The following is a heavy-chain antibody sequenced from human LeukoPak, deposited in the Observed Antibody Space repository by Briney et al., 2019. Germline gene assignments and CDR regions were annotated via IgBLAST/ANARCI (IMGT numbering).Heavy chain of an antibody. CDR3: TRDGAASGNTAFDI. D-gene: IGHD3-3*01. Sequence: GGSLRLSCAASGSTFSDQYIDWVRQAPGKGLEWIARSRNKANSHTTEYAASVKGRFTISRDDPGNLVFLQMNSLKIEDTAIYFCTRDGAASGNTAFDIWGQGTEVTVSS. CDR2: SRNKANSHTT. CDR1: GSTFSDQY. J-gene: IGHJ3*02. V-gene: IGHV3-72*01.